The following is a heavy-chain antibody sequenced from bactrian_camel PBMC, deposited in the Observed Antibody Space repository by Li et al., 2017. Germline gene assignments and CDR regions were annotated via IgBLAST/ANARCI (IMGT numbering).Heavy chain of an antibody. D-gene: IGHD6*01. Sequence: VQLVESGGGSVQAGGSLTLSCAAGEYTRTAYCLGWFRQAPGKEREGVAGRCTYGGTVYTDSVKGRFTISKDDAENTIYLQMNNLKSEDTAVYYCGSDRAKIDPTQPVGSCQRPDPHWGQGTQVTVS. V-gene: IGHV3S67*01. CDR3: GSDRAKIDPTQPVGSCQRPDPH. CDR2: RCTYGGT. CDR1: EYTRTAYC. J-gene: IGHJ4*01.